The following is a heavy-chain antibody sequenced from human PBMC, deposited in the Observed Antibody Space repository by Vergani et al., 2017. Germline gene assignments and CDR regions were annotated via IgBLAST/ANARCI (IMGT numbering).Heavy chain of an antibody. CDR3: AGDSSSWQRADY. CDR1: GYSISSGYY. J-gene: IGHJ4*02. D-gene: IGHD6-13*01. V-gene: IGHV4-38-2*02. Sequence: QVQLQESGPGLVKPSETLSLTCAVSGYSISSGYYWGWIRQPPGKGLEWIGSIYHSGSTYYNPSLKSRVTISVDTSKNQFSLRLSSVTAADTALYYCAGDSSSWQRADYWGQGTLVTVSS. CDR2: IYHSGST.